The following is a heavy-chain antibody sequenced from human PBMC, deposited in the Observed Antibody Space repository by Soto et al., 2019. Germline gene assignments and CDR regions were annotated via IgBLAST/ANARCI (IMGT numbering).Heavy chain of an antibody. CDR1: GYTFTSYA. J-gene: IGHJ5*02. CDR2: INPSGGST. CDR3: ARDDYGDYRDTNWFDP. Sequence: ASVKVSCKASGYTFTSYAMHWVRQAPGQGLEWMGIINPSGGSTSYAQKFQGRVTMTRDTSTSTVYMELSSLRSEDTAVYYCARDDYGDYRDTNWFDPWGQGTLVTVSS. D-gene: IGHD4-17*01. V-gene: IGHV1-46*01.